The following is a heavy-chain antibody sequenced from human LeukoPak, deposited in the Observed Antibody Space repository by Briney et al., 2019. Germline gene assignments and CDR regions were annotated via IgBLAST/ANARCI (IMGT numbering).Heavy chain of an antibody. V-gene: IGHV3-48*01. J-gene: IGHJ3*02. CDR3: AKQPTPDYYDSSGYYWDHKTDAFDI. CDR2: ISIISSTM. D-gene: IGHD3-22*01. CDR1: GFTFSSYG. Sequence: PGGSLRLSCAASGFTFSSYGMNWVRQAPGKGLEWVSYISIISSTMYYADSVKGRFTISRDNAKNSLYLQMNSLRAEDTAVYYCAKQPTPDYYDSSGYYWDHKTDAFDIWGQGTMVTVSS.